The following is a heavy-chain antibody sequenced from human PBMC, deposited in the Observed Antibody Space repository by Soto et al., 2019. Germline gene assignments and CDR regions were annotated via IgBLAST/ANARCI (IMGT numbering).Heavy chain of an antibody. CDR2: INHSGST. J-gene: IGHJ3*02. CDR3: ARWWNLDAFDI. CDR1: GGSFSGYY. V-gene: IGHV4-34*01. Sequence: QVQLQQWGAGLLKPSETLSLTCAVYGGSFSGYYWSWIRQPPGKGLEWIGEINHSGSTNYNPSLKIRVTISVDTSKNQFSLKLSSVTAADTAVYYCARWWNLDAFDIWGQGTMVTVSS. D-gene: IGHD2-15*01.